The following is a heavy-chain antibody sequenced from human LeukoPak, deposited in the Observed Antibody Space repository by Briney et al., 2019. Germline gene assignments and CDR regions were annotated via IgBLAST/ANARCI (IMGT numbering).Heavy chain of an antibody. CDR2: INAGNGNT. CDR3: ARDSSGWYRRGNWFDP. V-gene: IGHV1-3*01. D-gene: IGHD6-19*01. CDR1: GYTFTSYA. Sequence: GASVKVSCKASGYTFTSYAMRWVRQAPGQRLEWMGWINAGNGNTKYSQKFQGRVTITRDTSASTAYMELSSLRSEDTAVYYCARDSSGWYRRGNWFDPWGQGTLVTVSS. J-gene: IGHJ5*02.